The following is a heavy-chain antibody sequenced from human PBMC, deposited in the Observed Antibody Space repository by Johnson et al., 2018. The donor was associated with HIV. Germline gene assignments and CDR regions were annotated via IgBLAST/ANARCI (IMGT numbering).Heavy chain of an antibody. D-gene: IGHD5-24*01. CDR2: ISSSGSTI. V-gene: IGHV3-11*01. Sequence: QVQLVESGGGLVKPGGSLRLSCAASGFTFSDYYMNWIRQAPGKGLEWISYISSSGSTIYYADAVKGRFTISRDNGKNSLYLHMNRLRVEDTALYNCARAVEMATEGRPGRPDAFDIWGQGTMVTVSS. J-gene: IGHJ3*02. CDR3: ARAVEMATEGRPGRPDAFDI. CDR1: GFTFSDYY.